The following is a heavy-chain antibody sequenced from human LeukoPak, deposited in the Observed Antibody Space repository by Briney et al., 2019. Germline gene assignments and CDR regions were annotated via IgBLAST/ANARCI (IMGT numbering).Heavy chain of an antibody. J-gene: IGHJ3*02. CDR2: IVVCSGNT. Sequence: GASVKVSCKASGFSFTGSVIQWVRQARGQRLEWIGWIVVCSGNTNYAQKFQERVTMTRDRSTSTAYMELSSLRSEDTALYYCATHSSRWYDHDAFDIWGQGTMVTVSS. CDR1: GFSFTGSV. D-gene: IGHD6-19*01. V-gene: IGHV1-58*02. CDR3: ATHSSRWYDHDAFDI.